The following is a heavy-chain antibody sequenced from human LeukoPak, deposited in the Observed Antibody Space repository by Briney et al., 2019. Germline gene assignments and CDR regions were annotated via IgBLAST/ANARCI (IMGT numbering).Heavy chain of an antibody. J-gene: IGHJ4*02. CDR3: ATPGGSSGWYYFDY. V-gene: IGHV4-39*01. D-gene: IGHD6-19*01. CDR2: VSNSGSK. CDR1: GGSISSSSYY. Sequence: SETLSLTRTVSGGSISSSSYYWGWIRQPPGKGLEWIGSVSNSGSKHYNPSLKSRVTIFEDTSKNQFSLKLSSVTAADTAVYYCATPGGSSGWYYFDYWGQGTLVTVSS.